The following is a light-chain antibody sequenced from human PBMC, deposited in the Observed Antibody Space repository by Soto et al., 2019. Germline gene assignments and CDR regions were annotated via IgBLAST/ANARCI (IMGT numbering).Light chain of an antibody. CDR2: DAS. CDR1: QSVSRN. V-gene: IGKV3-15*01. CDR3: QQYGDWPPDT. Sequence: EIVMTQSPATLSVSPGESATLSCRARQSVSRNLAWYQQKPGQPPRLLIYDASTRATGVPARFGGSGSGTEFTLTISGLQSEDFAVYYCQQYGDWPPDTFGQGTKVDIK. J-gene: IGKJ2*01.